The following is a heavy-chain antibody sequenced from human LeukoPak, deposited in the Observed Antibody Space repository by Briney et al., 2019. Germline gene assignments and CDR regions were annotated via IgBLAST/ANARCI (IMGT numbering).Heavy chain of an antibody. CDR3: VPYCTTATCFGH. J-gene: IGHJ5*02. CDR2: ITGSGTST. CDR1: GFTFSSYA. D-gene: IGHD2-8*01. V-gene: IGHV3-23*01. Sequence: PGGSLRLSCAASGFTFSSYAMSWVRQAPGKGLDWVSAITGSGTSTFYADFVKGRSTISRDNSKNTLYLQVNRLRAEDTAVYYCVPYCTTATCFGHWGQGTLVTVSS.